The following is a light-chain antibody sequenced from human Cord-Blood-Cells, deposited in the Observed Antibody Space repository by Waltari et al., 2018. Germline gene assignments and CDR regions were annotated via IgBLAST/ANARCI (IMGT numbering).Light chain of an antibody. J-gene: IGLJ2*01. CDR3: QSADSSGTVV. Sequence: SYELTQPPSVSVSPGQTARITCSGDALPKQYAYWYQQKPGQDPVLVIYKDSERPSGIPERFSGSSSGTTVTLTISGVQAEDEADYYCQSADSSGTVVFGGGTKLTVL. V-gene: IGLV3-25*03. CDR2: KDS. CDR1: ALPKQY.